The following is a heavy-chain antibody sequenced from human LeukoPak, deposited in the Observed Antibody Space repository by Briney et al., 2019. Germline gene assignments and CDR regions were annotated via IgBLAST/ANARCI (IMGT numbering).Heavy chain of an antibody. D-gene: IGHD6-6*01. CDR1: GGSIFSNSYY. J-gene: IGHJ4*02. Sequence: SETLSLTCTVSGGSIFSNSYYWGWIRQPPGKGLEWIGTIYYSGSTYYNPSLQSRVTISVDTSKNQFFLKLSSVTATDTAVYYCARHLSRGSSRSFDYWGQGTLVTVSS. CDR3: ARHLSRGSSRSFDY. V-gene: IGHV4-39*01. CDR2: IYYSGST.